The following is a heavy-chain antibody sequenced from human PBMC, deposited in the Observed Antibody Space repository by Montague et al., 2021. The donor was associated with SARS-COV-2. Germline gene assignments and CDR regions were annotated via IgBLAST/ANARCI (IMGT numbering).Heavy chain of an antibody. CDR1: GGSISSYY. J-gene: IGHJ3*02. V-gene: IGHV4-59*01. Sequence: SETLSLTCTVSGGSISSYYWSWIRQPPGKGLKWIGYIYYSGSTNYNPSLKSRDTISVDTSKNQFSLKLSSVTAADTAVYYCARGSGWMGNAFDIWGQGTMVTVSA. CDR3: ARGSGWMGNAFDI. D-gene: IGHD6-19*01. CDR2: IYYSGST.